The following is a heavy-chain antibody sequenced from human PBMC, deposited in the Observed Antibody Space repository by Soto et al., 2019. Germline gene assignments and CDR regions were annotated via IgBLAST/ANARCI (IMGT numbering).Heavy chain of an antibody. CDR3: ARKVPGSTSRPDYWYFDL. D-gene: IGHD3-10*01. V-gene: IGHV3-23*01. Sequence: EVQLLESGGGLVQPGGSLRLSCAGSGFTFINYAMNWVRQALGKGLEWVSTISGGGDAPFFADSVRGRFTISRDNSKNTVSLQMNNFGVDDTAVYFCARKVPGSTSRPDYWYFDLWGRGTLVTVSS. CDR1: GFTFINYA. J-gene: IGHJ2*01. CDR2: ISGGGDAP.